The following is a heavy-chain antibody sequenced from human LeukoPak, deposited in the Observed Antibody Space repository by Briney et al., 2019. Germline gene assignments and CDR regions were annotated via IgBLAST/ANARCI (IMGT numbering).Heavy chain of an antibody. Sequence: SQTLSLTCAISGDSVSSNSATWTWIRQSPSRGLEWLGRTYYRSKWYNDYAVSVKSRITINPDTSNNQFSLQLNSVTPEDTAVYYCARSGYFAEYFHYWGQGTLVTVSS. CDR1: GDSVSSNSAT. CDR3: ARSGYFAEYFHY. CDR2: TYYRSKWYN. J-gene: IGHJ1*01. D-gene: IGHD3-22*01. V-gene: IGHV6-1*01.